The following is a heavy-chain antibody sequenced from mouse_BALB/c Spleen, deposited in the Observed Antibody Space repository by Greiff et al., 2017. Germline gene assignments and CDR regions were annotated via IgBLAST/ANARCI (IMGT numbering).Heavy chain of an antibody. CDR1: GFTFSSYA. Sequence: EVMLVESGGGLVKPGGSLKLSCAASGFTFSSYAMSWVRQSPEKRLEWVAEISSGGSYTYYPDTVTGRFTISRDNAKNTLYLEMSSLRSEDTAMYYCARGEKYFDVWGAGTTVTVSS. CDR2: ISSGGSYT. CDR3: ARGEKYFDV. V-gene: IGHV5-9-4*01. J-gene: IGHJ1*01.